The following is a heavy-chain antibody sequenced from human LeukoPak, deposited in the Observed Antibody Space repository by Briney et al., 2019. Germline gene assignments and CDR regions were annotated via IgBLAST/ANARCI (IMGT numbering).Heavy chain of an antibody. CDR2: IKPDGSDK. J-gene: IGHJ4*02. V-gene: IGHV3-7*01. D-gene: IGHD1-20*01. CDR3: ARSYNWNGFDY. Sequence: GGSLRLSCVASGLTFSDYWMSWVRQAPGKGLEWVASIKPDGSDKYFVDSVKGRFTISRDNAKNTVYLQVNSLRVEDTAVYYCARSYNWNGFDYWGQGTLVTVSS. CDR1: GLTFSDYW.